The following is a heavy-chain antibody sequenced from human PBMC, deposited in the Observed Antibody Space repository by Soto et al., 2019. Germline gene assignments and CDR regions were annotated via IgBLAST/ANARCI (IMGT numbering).Heavy chain of an antibody. CDR1: GFTFSSYA. V-gene: IGHV3-23*01. CDR2: ISGSGGST. J-gene: IGHJ6*03. CDR3: GLREMGCSGGSCYSLHYYYYYMDV. D-gene: IGHD2-15*01. Sequence: EVQLLESGGDLVQPGGSLRLSCAASGFTFSSYAMSWVRQAPGKGLEWVSAISGSGGSTYYADSVKGRFTISRDNSKNTMYLLKNHRRAEDTAVYYYGLREMGCSGGSCYSLHYYYYYMDVWGKGTTVTVSS.